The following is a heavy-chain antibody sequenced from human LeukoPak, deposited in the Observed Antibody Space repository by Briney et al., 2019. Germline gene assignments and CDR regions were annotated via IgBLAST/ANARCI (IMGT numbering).Heavy chain of an antibody. D-gene: IGHD2-21*02. J-gene: IGHJ6*04. Sequence: APLRASPTASRYTFTPYYVHSGRESPGHQGECRGIINPSGGSTRYAQKFQGRVTMTRDTSTSTVYMGLSSLRSEDTAVYYCASAYCGGDCYSPEEEYYYYGMDVWGKGTTVTVSS. CDR2: INPSGGST. CDR1: RYTFTPYY. CDR3: ASAYCGGDCYSPEEEYYYYGMDV. V-gene: IGHV1-46*01.